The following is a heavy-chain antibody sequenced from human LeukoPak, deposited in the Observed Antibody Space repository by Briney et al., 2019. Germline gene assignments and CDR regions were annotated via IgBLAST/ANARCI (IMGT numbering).Heavy chain of an antibody. D-gene: IGHD2-2*01. J-gene: IGHJ3*02. CDR2: IIPIFGTA. CDR3: AGVFSIDAFDI. V-gene: IGHV1-69*13. CDR1: GGTFSSYA. Sequence: SVKVSCKASGGTFSSYAISWVRQAPGQGLEWMGGIIPIFGTANYARKFQGRVTITADESTSTAYMELRSLRSDDTAVYYCAGVFSIDAFDIWGQGTMVTVSS.